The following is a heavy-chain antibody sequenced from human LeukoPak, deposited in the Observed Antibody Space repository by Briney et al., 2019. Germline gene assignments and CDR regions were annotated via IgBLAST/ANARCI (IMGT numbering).Heavy chain of an antibody. CDR2: INHSGST. Sequence: SETLSLTCAVYGGSFSGYYWSWIRQPPGKGLEWIGEINHSGSTNYNPSLKSRVTISVDTSKNQFSLKLNSVTAADTAVYYCARRGYGSGSSSDYFDYWGQGTLVTVSS. V-gene: IGHV4-34*01. CDR3: ARRGYGSGSSSDYFDY. J-gene: IGHJ4*02. CDR1: GGSFSGYY. D-gene: IGHD3-10*01.